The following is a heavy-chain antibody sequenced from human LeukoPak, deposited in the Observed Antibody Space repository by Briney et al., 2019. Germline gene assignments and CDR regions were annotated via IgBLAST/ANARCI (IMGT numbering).Heavy chain of an antibody. CDR2: IYYSGST. J-gene: IGHJ4*02. CDR3: AREGGPYRPLDY. V-gene: IGHV4-59*12. CDR1: GGSLSSYY. Sequence: PSETLSLTCTVSGGSLSSYYWSWIRQPPGKGPEWIGYIYYSGSTNYNPSLRSRVAISVDKSENHISLKLPSVTAADTAVYYCAREGGPYRPLDYSGQGTLVTVAS.